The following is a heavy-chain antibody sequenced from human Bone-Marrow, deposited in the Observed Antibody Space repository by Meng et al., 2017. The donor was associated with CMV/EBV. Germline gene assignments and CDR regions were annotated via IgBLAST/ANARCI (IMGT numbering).Heavy chain of an antibody. CDR1: GFTVRSNY. CDR3: ATRRGGVALDY. Sequence: LAGAAAGFTVRSNYMSWVRQAPGKGLEWVSGIYSVGTTYYGDSVKGRFTISRDNSKNTLYLQMNSLRTEDTAVYYCATRRGGVALDYWGQGTLVTVSS. D-gene: IGHD3-16*01. J-gene: IGHJ4*02. V-gene: IGHV3-66*02. CDR2: IYSVGTT.